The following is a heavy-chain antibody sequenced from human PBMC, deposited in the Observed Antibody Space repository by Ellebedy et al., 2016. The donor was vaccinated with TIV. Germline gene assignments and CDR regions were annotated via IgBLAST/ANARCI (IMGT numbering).Heavy chain of an antibody. Sequence: AASVKVSCKASGYSFTSYGISWVRQAPGQGLEWMGWTSPYNGNTNYAQKLQGRVTMTTDTSTSTAYMELRSLRSDDTAVYYCARDHGTSYPDGWFDPWGQGTLVTVSS. CDR3: ARDHGTSYPDGWFDP. CDR1: GYSFTSYG. CDR2: TSPYNGNT. J-gene: IGHJ5*02. V-gene: IGHV1-18*01. D-gene: IGHD2-2*01.